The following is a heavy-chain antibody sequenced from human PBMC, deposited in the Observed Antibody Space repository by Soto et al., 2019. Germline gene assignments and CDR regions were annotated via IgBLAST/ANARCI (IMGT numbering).Heavy chain of an antibody. J-gene: IGHJ6*02. D-gene: IGHD3-10*01. CDR3: AGPWFGSVVDYYYGMDV. CDR2: VYYSGST. CDR1: GGSISGYY. V-gene: IGHV4-59*06. Sequence: ASETLSLTCTVSGGSISGYYWSWIRQPPGKGLEWIGNVYYSGSTYYNPSLKSRVTISVDTSKNQFSLKLSSVTAADTAVYYCAGPWFGSVVDYYYGMDVWGQGTTVTVSS.